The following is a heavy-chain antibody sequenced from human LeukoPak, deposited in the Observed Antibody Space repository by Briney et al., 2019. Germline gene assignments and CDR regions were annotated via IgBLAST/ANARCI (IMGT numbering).Heavy chain of an antibody. J-gene: IGHJ4*02. CDR3: AREESSYYDSSGPLLDY. D-gene: IGHD3-22*01. Sequence: SQTLSLTRAISGDSVSSNSAAWNWIRQSPSRGLEWLGRTYYRSKWYNDYAVSVKSRITINPDTSKNQFSLQLNSVTPEDTAVYYCAREESSYYDSSGPLLDYWGQGTLVTVSS. CDR1: GDSVSSNSAA. CDR2: TYYRSKWYN. V-gene: IGHV6-1*01.